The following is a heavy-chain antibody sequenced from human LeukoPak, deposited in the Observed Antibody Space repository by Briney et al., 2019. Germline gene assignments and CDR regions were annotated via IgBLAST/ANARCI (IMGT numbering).Heavy chain of an antibody. CDR1: GFTFSSYG. V-gene: IGHV3-30*18. D-gene: IGHD6-13*01. J-gene: IGHJ4*02. CDR2: ISYDGSNK. Sequence: PGGSLRLSCAASGFTFSSYGMHWVRQAPGKGLEWVAVISYDGSNKYYADSVKGRFTISRDNSKNTLYLQMNSLRAEDTAVYYCAKVFARYSSSWYYFDYWGQGTLVTVSS. CDR3: AKVFARYSSSWYYFDY.